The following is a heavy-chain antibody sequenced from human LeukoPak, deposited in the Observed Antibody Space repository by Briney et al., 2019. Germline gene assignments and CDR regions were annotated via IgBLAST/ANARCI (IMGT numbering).Heavy chain of an antibody. Sequence: GGSLRLSCAASGFSFSDSGMDWVRQAPGKGLEWVSSVSASSAFIWYADSVKGRFTISRDNAKNSLYLRMSSLRAEDTAVYYCAKRPDCSTTNCFRFEYWGQGTLVTVSS. V-gene: IGHV3-21*04. CDR2: VSASSAFI. CDR3: AKRPDCSTTNCFRFEY. D-gene: IGHD2-2*01. CDR1: GFSFSDSG. J-gene: IGHJ4*02.